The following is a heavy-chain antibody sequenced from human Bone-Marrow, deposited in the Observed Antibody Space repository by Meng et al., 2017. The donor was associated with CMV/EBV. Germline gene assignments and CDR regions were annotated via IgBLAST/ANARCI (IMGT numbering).Heavy chain of an antibody. CDR1: GFTFSSYA. D-gene: IGHD1-26*01. CDR3: AKGGGELLGPDY. Sequence: LSLTCAASGFTFSSYAMSWVRQAPGKGLEWVSAISGSGGSTYYADSVKGRFTISRDNSKNTLYLQMNSLRAEDTAVYYCAKGGGELLGPDYWGQGTLVTVSS. V-gene: IGHV3-23*01. CDR2: ISGSGGST. J-gene: IGHJ4*02.